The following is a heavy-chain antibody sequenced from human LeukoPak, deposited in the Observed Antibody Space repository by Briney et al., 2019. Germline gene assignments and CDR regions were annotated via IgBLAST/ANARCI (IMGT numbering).Heavy chain of an antibody. Sequence: GGSLRLSCVASEFTFSSHAMNWVRQAPGKGLEWVSSISGSGGSTYYADSVKGRFTISRDNSKNTLYLQMNSLRAEDTAVYYCANLDAVTNDYWGQGTLVTVSS. CDR3: ANLDAVTNDY. V-gene: IGHV3-23*01. J-gene: IGHJ4*02. CDR2: ISGSGGST. D-gene: IGHD4-17*01. CDR1: EFTFSSHA.